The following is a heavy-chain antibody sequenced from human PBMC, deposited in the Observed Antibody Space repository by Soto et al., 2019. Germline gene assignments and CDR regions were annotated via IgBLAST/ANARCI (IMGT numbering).Heavy chain of an antibody. CDR1: GGSFSGYY. CDR2: INHSGST. Sequence: QVQLQQWGAGLLKPSETLSLTCAVYGGSFSGYYWSWIRQPPGKGLEWIGEINHSGSTNYNPSLKSLVTISVDTSKNQFSLKLSSVTAADTAVYYCARALTTVVTPRYFDLWGRGTLVTVSS. V-gene: IGHV4-34*01. D-gene: IGHD4-17*01. J-gene: IGHJ2*01. CDR3: ARALTTVVTPRYFDL.